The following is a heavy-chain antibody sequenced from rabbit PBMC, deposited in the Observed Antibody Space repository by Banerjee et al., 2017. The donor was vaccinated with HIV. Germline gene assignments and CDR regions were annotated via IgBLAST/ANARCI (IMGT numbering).Heavy chain of an antibody. J-gene: IGHJ4*01. Sequence: QEQLEESGGDLVKPEGSLTLTCTASGFSFSNKYVMCWVRQAPGKGLEWIACIYGDSSGSTFYASWAKGRFTISKTSSTTVTLQMTSLTAADTATYFSARSAGYFTHGDAYFNLWGQETLVTVS. V-gene: IGHV1S45*01. CDR3: ARSAGYFTHGDAYFNL. CDR2: IYGDSSGST. CDR1: GFSFSNKYV. D-gene: IGHD6-1*01.